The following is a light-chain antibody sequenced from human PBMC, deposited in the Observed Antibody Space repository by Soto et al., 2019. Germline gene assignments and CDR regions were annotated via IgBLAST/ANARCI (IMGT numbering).Light chain of an antibody. CDR1: QSISSY. J-gene: IGKJ2*01. Sequence: DIQMTQSPSSLSASVGDRVTITCRASQSISSYLNWYQQKPGKAPKLLIYAASSLQSGVPSRLSGSGSGTDFTHTVSSLQPEDFATYYCQQSYSTPQTFGQGTKLEIK. V-gene: IGKV1-39*01. CDR2: AAS. CDR3: QQSYSTPQT.